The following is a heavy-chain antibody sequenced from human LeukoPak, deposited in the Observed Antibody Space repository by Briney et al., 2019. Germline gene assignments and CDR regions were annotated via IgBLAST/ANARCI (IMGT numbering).Heavy chain of an antibody. CDR2: IYPGDSDT. V-gene: IGHV5-51*01. D-gene: IGHD6-19*01. J-gene: IGHJ6*02. CDR3: ARHQGSSGWYKGGYYYYGMDV. CDR1: GYSFNSYW. Sequence: GESLKISCKGSGYSFNSYWIGWVRQMPGKGLEWMGIIYPGDSDTRYSPSFQGQVTISADKSINTAYLQWSSLKASDTAMYYCARHQGSSGWYKGGYYYYGMDVWGQGTTVTVSS.